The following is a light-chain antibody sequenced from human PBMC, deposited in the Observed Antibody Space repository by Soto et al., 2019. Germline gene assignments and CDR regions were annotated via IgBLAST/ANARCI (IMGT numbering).Light chain of an antibody. CDR3: QHRSNWPPIT. CDR1: QSVSMY. V-gene: IGKV3-11*01. J-gene: IGKJ5*01. Sequence: EIVLTQSPATLSLSPGETAALSCRASQSVSMYLAWYQQRPGQAPRLLIYDTSNRATGILARFSARGFGTDFTLIISNLEPEDSAVYYCQHRSNWPPITFGQGTRLEIK. CDR2: DTS.